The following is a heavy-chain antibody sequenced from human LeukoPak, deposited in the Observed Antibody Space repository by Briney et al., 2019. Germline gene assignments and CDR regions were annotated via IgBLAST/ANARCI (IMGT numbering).Heavy chain of an antibody. V-gene: IGHV4-61*02. CDR3: AGEESSGYYVTKCDY. CDR2: IYTSGST. Sequence: PSETLSLTCTVSGGSISSSSDYWSWIRQPAGKGLEWIGRIYTSGSTNYNPSLKSRVTMSVDTSKNQFSLKLSSVTAADTAVYYCAGEESSGYYVTKCDYWGQGTLVTVSS. D-gene: IGHD3-22*01. CDR1: GGSISSSSDY. J-gene: IGHJ4*02.